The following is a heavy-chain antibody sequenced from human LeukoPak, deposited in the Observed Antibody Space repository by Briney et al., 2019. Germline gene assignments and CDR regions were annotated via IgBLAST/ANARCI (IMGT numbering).Heavy chain of an antibody. CDR3: ARQRSLTGNYDYYGLDV. Sequence: SETLSLTCTVSGGSISSYYWSWIRQPPGKGLEWIGYIYYSGSTNYNPSLKSRVTISVDTSKNQFSLKLNSVTAADTAVYYCARQRSLTGNYDYYGLDVWGQGTTVTVSS. CDR1: GGSISSYY. CDR2: IYYSGST. D-gene: IGHD7-27*01. V-gene: IGHV4-59*08. J-gene: IGHJ6*02.